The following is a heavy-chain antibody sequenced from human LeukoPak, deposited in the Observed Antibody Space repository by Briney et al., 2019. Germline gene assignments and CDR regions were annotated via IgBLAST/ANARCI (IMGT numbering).Heavy chain of an antibody. V-gene: IGHV3-30*12. CDR1: GFTFSSYG. Sequence: GGSLRLSCAASGFTFSSYGMHWVRQAPGKGLEWVALINYSGSNAYYADSVRGRFTISRDSSKSMLYLQMDSLRAEDTAIYYRARDIELSTWGQGTMVSV. CDR3: ARDIELST. CDR2: INYSGSNA. J-gene: IGHJ3*01. D-gene: IGHD1-7*01.